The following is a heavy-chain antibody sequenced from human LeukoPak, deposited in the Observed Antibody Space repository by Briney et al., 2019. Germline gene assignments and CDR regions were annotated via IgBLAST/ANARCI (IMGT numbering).Heavy chain of an antibody. CDR1: GDSISNYY. CDR3: ATTLGQDY. V-gene: IGHV4-4*07. Sequence: SETLSLTCPVSGDSISNYYGSWIRQPAGKGLEWIGRIYTSGSTIYNPSHKSRVTMSVDTSKNQFSLKLSSVTAADTAVYYCATTLGQDYWGQGTLVTVSS. CDR2: IYTSGST. J-gene: IGHJ4*02. D-gene: IGHD3-16*01.